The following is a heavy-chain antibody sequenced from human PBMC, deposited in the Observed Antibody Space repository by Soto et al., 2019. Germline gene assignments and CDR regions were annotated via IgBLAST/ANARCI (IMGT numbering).Heavy chain of an antibody. Sequence: PGESLKISCLPSANTFTTNWITRVRQLPGKGLEGMGRIDPSDSFTNYGPSFQGHVTISVDKYISTAYLQWCSLKASDTAMYYCARRYSDSRTDYWGQKTLVTLS. CDR2: IDPSDSFT. V-gene: IGHV5-10-1*01. CDR1: ANTFTTNW. D-gene: IGHD3-9*01. J-gene: IGHJ4*02. CDR3: ARRYSDSRTDY.